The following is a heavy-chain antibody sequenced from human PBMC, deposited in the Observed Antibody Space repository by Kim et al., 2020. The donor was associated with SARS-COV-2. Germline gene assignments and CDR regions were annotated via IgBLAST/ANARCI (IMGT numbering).Heavy chain of an antibody. J-gene: IGHJ3*02. Sequence: SETLSLTCAVYGGSFSGYYWSWIRQPPGKGLEWIGEINHSGSTNYNPSLKSRVTISVDTSKNQFSLKLSSVTAADTAVYYCASNYDYAEAFDIWGQGTMVTVSS. CDR2: INHSGST. V-gene: IGHV4-34*01. CDR1: GGSFSGYY. D-gene: IGHD3-10*01. CDR3: ASNYDYAEAFDI.